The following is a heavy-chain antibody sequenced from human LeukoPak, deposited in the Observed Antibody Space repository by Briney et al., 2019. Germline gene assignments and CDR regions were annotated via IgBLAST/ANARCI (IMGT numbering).Heavy chain of an antibody. CDR3: ARFHGYSSSFDY. J-gene: IGHJ4*02. CDR2: IYYSGST. V-gene: IGHV4-31*03. Sequence: SETLSLTCTVSGGSISSGGYYWSWIRQHPGKGLEWIGYIYYSGSTYYNPSLKSRVTISVDTSKNQFSLKLSSVTAADTAVYYCARFHGYSSSFDYWGQGTLVTVSS. D-gene: IGHD6-13*01. CDR1: GGSISSGGYY.